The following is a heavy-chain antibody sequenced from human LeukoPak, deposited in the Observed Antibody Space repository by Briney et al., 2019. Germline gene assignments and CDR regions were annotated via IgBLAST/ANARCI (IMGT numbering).Heavy chain of an antibody. V-gene: IGHV1-24*01. CDR1: GNTLTEFS. CDR2: FDPEDGKT. CDR3: ATAGDAIDTVMIWDF. Sequence: ASVKVSCKLSGNTLTEFSMHWVRQAPGKGLEWMGGFDPEDGKTIYAQKFQGRVTMTEDTSTDTAYMELSSLRSEDTAVYYCATAGDAIDTVMIWDFWGQGTLVTVSS. J-gene: IGHJ4*02. D-gene: IGHD3/OR15-3a*01.